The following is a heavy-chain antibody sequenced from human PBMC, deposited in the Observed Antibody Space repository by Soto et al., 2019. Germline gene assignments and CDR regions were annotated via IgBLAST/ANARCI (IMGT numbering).Heavy chain of an antibody. CDR1: GDSNSSYY. J-gene: IGHJ4*02. D-gene: IGHD3-9*01. V-gene: IGHV4-59*01. CDR2: ISCSGIT. Sequence: QVQLQESGPGLVKPAETLSLICSVSGDSNSSYYWSWIRQSPGKVLEWIGYISCSGITTYNPSLNSRHTTSLHTYNNQFSLTLDSVTAADTAVYYCARARNLLTSYYKGGFYYFDFWGQGTLVTVSS. CDR3: ARARNLLTSYYKGGFYYFDF.